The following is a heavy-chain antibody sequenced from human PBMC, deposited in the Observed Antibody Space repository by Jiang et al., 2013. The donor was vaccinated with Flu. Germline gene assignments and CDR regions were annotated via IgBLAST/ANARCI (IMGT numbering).Heavy chain of an antibody. CDR1: GFSLSTSGVG. Sequence: KPTQTLTLTCTFSGFSLSTSGVGVGWIRQPPGKALEWLALIYWDDDKRYSPSLKSRLTITKDTSKNQVVLTMTNMDPVDTATYYCAHPSSGHVFDYWGQGTLVHRLL. CDR3: AHPSSGHVFDY. CDR2: IYWDDDK. J-gene: IGHJ4*02. V-gene: IGHV2-5*02. D-gene: IGHD3-22*01.